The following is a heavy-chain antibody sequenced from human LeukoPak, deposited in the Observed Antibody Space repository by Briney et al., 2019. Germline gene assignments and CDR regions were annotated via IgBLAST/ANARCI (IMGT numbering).Heavy chain of an antibody. Sequence: GGSLRLSCAASSFTVSSNYMSWVRQAPGKGLEWVSVIFSASYTFYADSVKGRFTISRDTSKNTLYLQMNSLRAEDTAVYYCAKLWENDYGDYWGQGTLVTVSS. CDR3: AKLWENDYGDY. J-gene: IGHJ4*02. CDR2: IFSASYT. D-gene: IGHD3-16*01. V-gene: IGHV3-53*01. CDR1: SFTVSSNY.